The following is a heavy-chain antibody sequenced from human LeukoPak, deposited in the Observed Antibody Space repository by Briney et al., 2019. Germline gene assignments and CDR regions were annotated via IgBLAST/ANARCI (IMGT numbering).Heavy chain of an antibody. V-gene: IGHV3-7*01. Sequence: GGSLRLSCAVSGLTFSSSWMDWVRQAPGKGLEWVASINPDRNKKYSADSVKGRFTISRDNAENSLYLQMNSLRVEDTAFYYCARDLAYSRLDYWGQGMLVTVSS. D-gene: IGHD5-18*01. CDR2: INPDRNKK. CDR1: GLTFSSSW. J-gene: IGHJ4*02. CDR3: ARDLAYSRLDY.